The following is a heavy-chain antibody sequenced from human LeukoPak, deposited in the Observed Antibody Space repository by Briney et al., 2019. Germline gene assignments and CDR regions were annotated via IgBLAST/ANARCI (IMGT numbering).Heavy chain of an antibody. D-gene: IGHD3-22*01. CDR3: ARDLNYDNYGRRWFDP. CDR2: IYTSGST. Sequence: SETLSLTCTVSGGSTSSGSYYWSWIRQPAGKGLEWIGRIYTSGSTNYNPSLKSRVTMSVDTSKNQFSLKLSSVTAADTAVYYCARDLNYDNYGRRWFDPWGQGTLVTVSS. CDR1: GGSTSSGSYY. V-gene: IGHV4-61*02. J-gene: IGHJ5*02.